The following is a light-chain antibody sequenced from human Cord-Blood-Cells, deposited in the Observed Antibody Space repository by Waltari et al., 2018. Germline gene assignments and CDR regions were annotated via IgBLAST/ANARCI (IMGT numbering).Light chain of an antibody. CDR1: QSISSY. CDR3: QQSYSTPWT. J-gene: IGKJ1*01. V-gene: IGKV1-39*01. Sequence: DIQMTRSPSSLSASVGDRVTITCRASQSISSYLNWYQQKPGKAPKLLIYAASSLQSGFPSRFSGSGSGTDFTLTISSLQPEDFATYYCQQSYSTPWTFGQGTKVEIK. CDR2: AAS.